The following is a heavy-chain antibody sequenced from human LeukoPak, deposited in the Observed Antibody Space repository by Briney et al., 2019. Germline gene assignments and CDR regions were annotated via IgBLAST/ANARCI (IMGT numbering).Heavy chain of an antibody. Sequence: GGSLRLSCAASGFTFDDYGMSWVRQAPGKGLEWVSVIYSDGSTYYADSLKGRFAISRDNSKNTLYLQMNSLRAEDTAVYYCARDPTDSEVGDYWGQGTLVTVSS. J-gene: IGHJ4*02. V-gene: IGHV3-53*01. CDR1: GFTFDDYG. CDR2: IYSDGST. CDR3: ARDPTDSEVGDY. D-gene: IGHD2-21*01.